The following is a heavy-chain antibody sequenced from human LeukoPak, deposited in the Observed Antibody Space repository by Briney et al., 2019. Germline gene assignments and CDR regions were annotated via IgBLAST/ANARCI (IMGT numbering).Heavy chain of an antibody. V-gene: IGHV3-23*01. CDR2: IIASGGST. J-gene: IGHJ4*02. D-gene: IGHD3-22*01. CDR1: GFTLRGYA. Sequence: GGSLRLSCAASGFTLRGYAMGGVGRAQGRGWGGGSPIIASGGSTYYPDSVKGRFTISRDNSKNTLYLQMNSLRAEDTAVYYCAKRMIVVVITGGIDYWGQGTLVTVSS. CDR3: AKRMIVVVITGGIDY.